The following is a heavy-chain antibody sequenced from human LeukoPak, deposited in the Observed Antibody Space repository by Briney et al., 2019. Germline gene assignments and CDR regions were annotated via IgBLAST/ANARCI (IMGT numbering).Heavy chain of an antibody. CDR3: ATRRMATSIRGAFDI. V-gene: IGHV5-51*01. Sequence: GESLKISWKVSGDSFTSYWIGGVRQIPGKGLERMGIIYPGESDTRYSPSFQGHVTISADQSTSTAYLHWSSLTASHTAMHSCATRRMATSIRGAFDIWGQGTMVTVSS. J-gene: IGHJ3*02. CDR1: GDSFTSYW. CDR2: IYPGESDT. D-gene: IGHD5-24*01.